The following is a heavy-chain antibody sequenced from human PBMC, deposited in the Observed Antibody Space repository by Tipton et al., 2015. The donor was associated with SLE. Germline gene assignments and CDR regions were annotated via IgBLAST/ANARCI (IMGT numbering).Heavy chain of an antibody. D-gene: IGHD3-3*02. CDR1: GGSFSGYY. CDR2: IYYSGST. CDR3: ARGTHFYGFFDS. J-gene: IGHJ4*02. Sequence: TLSLTCAVYGGSFSGYYWSWIRQPPGKGLEWIGYIYYSGSTNYNPSLKSRVTMSLDMSRNQFSLKLNSMTAADTAVYFCARGTHFYGFFDSWGQGTLVTVSP. V-gene: IGHV4-34*11.